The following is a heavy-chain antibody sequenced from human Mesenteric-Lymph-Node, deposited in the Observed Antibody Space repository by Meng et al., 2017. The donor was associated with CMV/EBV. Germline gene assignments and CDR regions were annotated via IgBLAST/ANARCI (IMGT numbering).Heavy chain of an antibody. CDR1: GYSFANYW. CDR2: IFPGDSNT. Sequence: GESLKISCEGSGYSFANYWIGWVRQKPEKGLEWMGTIFPGDSNTKYSPSFQGHVTISANKSITTAYLQWSSLQASDTAIYYCARRDAGYSGYILWGQGTLVTVSS. CDR3: ARRDAGYSGYIL. D-gene: IGHD5-12*01. V-gene: IGHV5-51*01. J-gene: IGHJ4*02.